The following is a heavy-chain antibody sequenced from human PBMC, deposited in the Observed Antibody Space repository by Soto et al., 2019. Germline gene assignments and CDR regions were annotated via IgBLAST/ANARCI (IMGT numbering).Heavy chain of an antibody. CDR1: GGTFSSYA. CDR3: ARVPPLPRTGNYFFSSEYSYFCMDV. D-gene: IGHD3-22*01. V-gene: IGHV1-69*06. CDR2: IIPIFGTA. J-gene: IGHJ6*02. Sequence: SVKVSCKASGGTFSSYAISWVRQAPGQGLEWMGGIIPIFGTANYAQKFQGRVTITADKSTSTAYMELSSLRSEDTAVYYCARVPPLPRTGNYFFSSEYSYFCMDVWGQGTMVTVSS.